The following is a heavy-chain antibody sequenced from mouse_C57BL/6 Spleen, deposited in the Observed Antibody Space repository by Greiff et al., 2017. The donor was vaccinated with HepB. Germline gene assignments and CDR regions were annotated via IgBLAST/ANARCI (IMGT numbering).Heavy chain of an antibody. J-gene: IGHJ3*01. D-gene: IGHD2-1*01. CDR1: GYTFTDYY. Sequence: EVQLQQSGPELVKPGASVKISCKASGYTFTDYYMNWVKQSHGKSLEWIGDINPNNGGTSYNQKFKGKATLTGDKSSSTAYMELRSLTSEDSAVYYCARLEYGNYVAYWGQRTLVTVSA. CDR2: INPNNGGT. V-gene: IGHV1-26*01. CDR3: ARLEYGNYVAY.